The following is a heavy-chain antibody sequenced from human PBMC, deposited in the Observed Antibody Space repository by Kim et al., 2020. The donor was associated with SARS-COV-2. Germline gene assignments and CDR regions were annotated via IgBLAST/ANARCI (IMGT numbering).Heavy chain of an antibody. V-gene: IGHV3-23*01. CDR2: ISTSGDTA. CDR1: GFMFRSYV. CDR3: AKGADKFYDSVGGGYRYTPAVYYCVDV. D-gene: IGHD3-16*02. Sequence: GGSLRLSCAASGFMFRSYVMTWVRQAPGKGLEWVSVISTSGDTANYADSVKGRFTVSRDNSKNTLYLQMNSLRAEDTAVYYCAKGADKFYDSVGGGYRYTPAVYYCVDVWGQGTTVVVSS. J-gene: IGHJ6*01.